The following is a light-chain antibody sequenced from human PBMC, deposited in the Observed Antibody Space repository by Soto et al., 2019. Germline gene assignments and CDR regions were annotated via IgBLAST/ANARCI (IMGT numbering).Light chain of an antibody. CDR1: QSVGIY. J-gene: IGKJ4*01. V-gene: IGKV3-11*01. Sequence: VLTQSPATLSLSPGERATLFCKASQSVGIYMGWFQQKPGQAPRVLIYDATNRAGGVPARFSGSGTGTDFTLPISSLEAEDSAVYYCQQRDIWPPLTFGGGTKLEIK. CDR3: QQRDIWPPLT. CDR2: DAT.